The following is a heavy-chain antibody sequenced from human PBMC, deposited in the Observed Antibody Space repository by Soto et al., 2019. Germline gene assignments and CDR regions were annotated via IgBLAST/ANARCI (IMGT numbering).Heavy chain of an antibody. Sequence: SETLSLTCTVSGGSISPYYWSWIRQPPGKGLEWIGSIYYRGNTNYNPTFKSQVTISEDTSKNQFSLRLSSVTAADKAVYYCDNLLVYYDVLNGYSTYYFDSRGQVTLVTVSS. V-gene: IGHV4-59*08. CDR1: GGSISPYY. CDR2: IYYRGNT. D-gene: IGHD3-9*01. J-gene: IGHJ4*02. CDR3: DNLLVYYDVLNGYSTYYFDS.